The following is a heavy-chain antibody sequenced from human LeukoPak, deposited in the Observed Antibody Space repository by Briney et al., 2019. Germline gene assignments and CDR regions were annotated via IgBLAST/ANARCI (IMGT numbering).Heavy chain of an antibody. Sequence: ASVKVSCKASGYTFTGYYMHWVRQAPGQGLEWMGWINPNSGGTNYAQKFQGRVTMTRDTSISTAYMELSRLRSDDTAVYYCARDGLRLGELSLTEMWYWGQGTLVTVSS. CDR1: GYTFTGYY. CDR2: INPNSGGT. CDR3: ARDGLRLGELSLTEMWY. V-gene: IGHV1-2*02. D-gene: IGHD3-16*02. J-gene: IGHJ4*02.